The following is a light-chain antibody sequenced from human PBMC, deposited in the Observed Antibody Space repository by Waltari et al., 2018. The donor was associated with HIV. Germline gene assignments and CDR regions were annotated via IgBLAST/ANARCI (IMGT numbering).Light chain of an antibody. J-gene: IGLJ2*01. CDR1: SSEVGGYNY. Sequence: QSALTQPASVSGSPGQSITIACTGTSSEVGGYNYVSCYQQHPGNAPKLMIYEVRNRHSGFSNRFSGSTSGNTAFLTISVLHDDEEADYYCSSYTSSSTVVFGGGTKLTVL. CDR2: EVR. CDR3: SSYTSSSTVV. V-gene: IGLV2-14*01.